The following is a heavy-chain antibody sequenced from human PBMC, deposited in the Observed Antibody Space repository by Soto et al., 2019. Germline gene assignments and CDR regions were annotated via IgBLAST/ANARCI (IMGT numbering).Heavy chain of an antibody. Sequence: SETLSLTCAVYGGSFSGYYWSWIRQPPGKGLEWIGEINHSGSTNYNPSLKSRVTISVDTSKNQFSLKLSSVTAADTAVYYCARQIPYSSSSGWFDPWGQGTLVTVSS. CDR1: GGSFSGYY. J-gene: IGHJ5*02. CDR2: INHSGST. V-gene: IGHV4-34*01. D-gene: IGHD6-6*01. CDR3: ARQIPYSSSSGWFDP.